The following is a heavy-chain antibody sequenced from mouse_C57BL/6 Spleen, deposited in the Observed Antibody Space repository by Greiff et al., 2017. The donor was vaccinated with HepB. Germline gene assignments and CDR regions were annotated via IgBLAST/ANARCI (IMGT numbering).Heavy chain of an antibody. CDR3: AKGAFITTVVSHFDY. D-gene: IGHD1-1*01. CDR2: INPYNGDT. Sequence: EVQLQQSGPELVKPGDSVKISCKASGYSFTGYFMNWVMQSHGKSLEWIGRINPYNGDTFYNQKFKGKATLTVDKSSSTAHMELRSLTSEDSAVYYCAKGAFITTVVSHFDYWGQGTTLTVSS. J-gene: IGHJ2*01. CDR1: GYSFTGYF. V-gene: IGHV1-20*01.